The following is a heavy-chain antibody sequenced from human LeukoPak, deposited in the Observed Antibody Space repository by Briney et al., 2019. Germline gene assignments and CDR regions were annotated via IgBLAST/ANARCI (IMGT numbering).Heavy chain of an antibody. J-gene: IGHJ4*02. CDR2: FYYSGNT. CDR1: GDSINSSKYY. Sequence: SETLSLTCSVSGDSINSSKYYWGWVRQPPGKGLESIGGFYYSGNTYHTPPLKSRVTISVDTAKNQFSLKMTSVTAADTAVYYCASGLAVGGVPDCWGQGTLVIVSS. CDR3: ASGLAVGGVPDC. V-gene: IGHV4-39*01. D-gene: IGHD2-8*02.